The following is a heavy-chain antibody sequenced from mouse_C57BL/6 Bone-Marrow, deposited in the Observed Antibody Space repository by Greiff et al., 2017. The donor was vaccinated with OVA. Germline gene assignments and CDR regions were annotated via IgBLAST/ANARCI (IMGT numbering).Heavy chain of an antibody. J-gene: IGHJ2*01. D-gene: IGHD1-1*01. CDR1: GYAFSSYW. Sequence: VQLQQSGAELVKPGASVKISCKASGYAFSSYWMNWVKQRPGKGLEWIGQIYPGDGDTNYNGKFKGKATLTADKSSSTAYMQLSSLTSEDSAVYCCARDTTVVAPNFDYWGQGTTLTVSS. CDR3: ARDTTVVAPNFDY. V-gene: IGHV1-80*01. CDR2: IYPGDGDT.